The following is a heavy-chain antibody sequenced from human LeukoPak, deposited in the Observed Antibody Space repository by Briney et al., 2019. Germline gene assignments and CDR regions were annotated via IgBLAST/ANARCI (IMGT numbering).Heavy chain of an antibody. CDR1: GDSVSSNSAA. CDR2: TYYRSKWYN. V-gene: IGHV6-1*01. CDR3: AREWGSSWSSGPLIFDY. D-gene: IGHD6-13*01. J-gene: IGHJ4*02. Sequence: SQTLSLTCAISGDSVSSNSAAWNWIRQSPSRGLEWLGRTYYRSKWYNDYAVSVKSRITINPDTSKNQFSLQLNSVTPEDTAVYYCAREWGSSWSSGPLIFDYWGQGTLVTVSS.